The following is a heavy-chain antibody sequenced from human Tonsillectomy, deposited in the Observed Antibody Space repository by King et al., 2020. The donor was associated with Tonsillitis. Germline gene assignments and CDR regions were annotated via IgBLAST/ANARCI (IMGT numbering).Heavy chain of an antibody. V-gene: IGHV4-59*01. CDR1: GGSISSYY. Sequence: VQLQESGPGLMKPSETLSLTCTVSGGSISSYYWNWIRQPPGKELEWIGYIYYSGSTNYNPSLKSRVTISVDTSQNQFSLKLTSVTAADTAVYYCARGGRDSGSPGRVDYWGQGTLVTVSS. CDR3: ARGGRDSGSPGRVDY. CDR2: IYYSGST. D-gene: IGHD1-26*01. J-gene: IGHJ4*02.